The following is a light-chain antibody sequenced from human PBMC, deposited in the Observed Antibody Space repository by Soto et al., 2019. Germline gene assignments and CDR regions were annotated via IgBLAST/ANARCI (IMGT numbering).Light chain of an antibody. CDR3: QQYNSWLWT. CDR1: QSVSSK. J-gene: IGKJ5*01. CDR2: GAS. Sequence: EIVFTQSPGTLSLSPGEGATLSCRASQSVSSKLAWYQQKPGQAPRLLIYGASTRATGIPARFSGSGSGTEFTLIISSLQSEDSAVYYCQQYNSWLWTFGQGTRLEI. V-gene: IGKV3-15*01.